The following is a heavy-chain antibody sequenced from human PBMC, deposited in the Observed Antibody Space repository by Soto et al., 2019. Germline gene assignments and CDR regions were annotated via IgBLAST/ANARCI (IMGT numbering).Heavy chain of an antibody. CDR1: GFTFSSYA. J-gene: IGHJ4*02. CDR3: AKDHRTTVTTRGVWYFDY. D-gene: IGHD4-17*01. Sequence: LSLSCAASGFTFSSYAMHWVRQAPGKGLEWVALISHDGRNKYYADSVKGRFTISRDTSKNTLYLQMNSLRDEDTAVYYCAKDHRTTVTTRGVWYFDYWGQGTLVTVSS. V-gene: IGHV3-30*04. CDR2: ISHDGRNK.